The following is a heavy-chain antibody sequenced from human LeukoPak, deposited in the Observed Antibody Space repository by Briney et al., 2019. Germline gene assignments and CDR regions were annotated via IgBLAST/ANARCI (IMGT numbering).Heavy chain of an antibody. V-gene: IGHV1-69*05. CDR3: ARSYYDRGYYFDY. J-gene: IGHJ4*02. Sequence: GASVKVSCKASGGTFSSYAISWVRQAPGQGLEWMGGIIPIFGTANYAQKFQGRVTITTDESTSTAYMELSSLRSEDTAVYYCARSYYDRGYYFDYWGQGTLVTVSS. CDR2: IIPIFGTA. D-gene: IGHD3-22*01. CDR1: GGTFSSYA.